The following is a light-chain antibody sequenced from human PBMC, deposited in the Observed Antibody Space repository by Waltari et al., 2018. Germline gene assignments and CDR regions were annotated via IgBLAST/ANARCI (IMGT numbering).Light chain of an antibody. CDR2: GVS. Sequence: EIVLTQSPGTLSLSPGERATLSCRASQSVSSSYLAWYQQKPGQAPRLLIYGVSSRATGIPDRFSGSGAGTDFTLTISILEPEDFAVYYWQQYGSSRTFGQGTKLEIK. CDR3: QQYGSSRT. V-gene: IGKV3-20*01. CDR1: QSVSSSY. J-gene: IGKJ2*01.